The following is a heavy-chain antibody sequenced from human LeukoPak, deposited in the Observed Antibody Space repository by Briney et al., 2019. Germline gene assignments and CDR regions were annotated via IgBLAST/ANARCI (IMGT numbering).Heavy chain of an antibody. CDR2: INHSGST. Sequence: SETLSLTCAVYGGSFSGYYWSWIRQPPGKGLEWIGEINHSGSTNYNPSLKSRVTISVDTSKNQFSLKLSSVTAAGTAVYYCARGFRAAVAGDYWGQGTLVTVSS. CDR3: ARGFRAAVAGDY. J-gene: IGHJ4*02. V-gene: IGHV4-34*01. D-gene: IGHD6-19*01. CDR1: GGSFSGYY.